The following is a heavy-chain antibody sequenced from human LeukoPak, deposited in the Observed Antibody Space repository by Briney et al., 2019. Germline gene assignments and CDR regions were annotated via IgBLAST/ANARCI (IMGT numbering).Heavy chain of an antibody. D-gene: IGHD3-3*01. CDR1: GFTFSSYA. J-gene: IGHJ4*02. Sequence: PGGSLRLSCAASGFTFSSYAMHWVRQAPGKGLEWVAVISYDGSNKYYADSVKGRFTISRDNSKNTLYLQMNSLRAEDTAVYSCAKDREVLRSLEWFFDYWGQGTLVTVSS. V-gene: IGHV3-30-3*01. CDR2: ISYDGSNK. CDR3: AKDREVLRSLEWFFDY.